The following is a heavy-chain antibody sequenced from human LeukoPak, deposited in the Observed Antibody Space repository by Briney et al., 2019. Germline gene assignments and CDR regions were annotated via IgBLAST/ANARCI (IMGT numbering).Heavy chain of an antibody. CDR1: GESISSGNYY. J-gene: IGHJ6*02. CDR3: VSSRVATPPYNYGMDV. Sequence: SETLSLTCNVSGESISSGNYYWTWIRQPAGKGLEWIGHIHSSGFANYNRSLKSRVTISRDTSKNQLSLKVSSVTAADTAVYFCVSSRVATPPYNYGMDVWGQGTTAVVSS. D-gene: IGHD3-3*01. V-gene: IGHV4-61*09. CDR2: IHSSGFA.